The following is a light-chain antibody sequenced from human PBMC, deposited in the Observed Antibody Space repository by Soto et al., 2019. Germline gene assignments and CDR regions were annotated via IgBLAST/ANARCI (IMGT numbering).Light chain of an antibody. J-gene: IGKJ1*01. CDR3: QQSYDSPQT. CDR1: HTIMTY. V-gene: IGKV1-39*01. CDR2: AAS. Sequence: DIQMTQSPSTLSACVGDKVTIACRASHTIMTYLNWYQVKPGKPPRLLIYAASSLQSGVPSRFSGSGSGTDFTLTISNLQPEDFATYSCQQSYDSPQTFGQGTKVDIK.